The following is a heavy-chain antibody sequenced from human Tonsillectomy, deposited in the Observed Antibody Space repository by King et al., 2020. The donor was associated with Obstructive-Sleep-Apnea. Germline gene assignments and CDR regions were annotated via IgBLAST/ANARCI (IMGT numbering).Heavy chain of an antibody. V-gene: IGHV3-30*04. Sequence: VQLVESGGGVVQPGRSLRLSCAASGFTFSSYAMHWVRQAPGKGLEWVSVISYDGSNKYYADSVKGRFTISRDNSKNTLYLQMNSLRAEDTAVYYCAREGNWNYAGFDYWGQGTLVTVSS. CDR1: GFTFSSYA. CDR3: AREGNWNYAGFDY. J-gene: IGHJ4*02. CDR2: ISYDGSNK. D-gene: IGHD1-7*01.